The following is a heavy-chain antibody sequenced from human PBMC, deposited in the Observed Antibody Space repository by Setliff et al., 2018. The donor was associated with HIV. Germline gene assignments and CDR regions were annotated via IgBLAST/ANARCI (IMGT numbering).Heavy chain of an antibody. CDR3: AKDFLCSSGWYEGWSDP. Sequence: PGGSLRLSCAASGFTFSRYGMHWVRQAPGKGLEWVAFIRFDGSNKAYADSVKGRFTISRDNSKNTLYLQMNSLGPEDTALYYCAKDFLCSSGWYEGWSDPWGQGTLVTVSS. CDR1: GFTFSRYG. CDR2: IRFDGSNK. D-gene: IGHD6-19*01. V-gene: IGHV3-30*02. J-gene: IGHJ5*02.